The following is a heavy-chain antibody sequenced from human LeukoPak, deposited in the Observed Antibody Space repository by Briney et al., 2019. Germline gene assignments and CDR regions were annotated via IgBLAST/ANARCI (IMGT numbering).Heavy chain of an antibody. V-gene: IGHV4-4*07. J-gene: IGHJ6*03. CDR3: ASVWFGEEYYYYYLDV. D-gene: IGHD3-10*01. CDR1: TGPISNYH. CDR2: ISKSGNN. Sequence: SETLSLICTVSTGPISNYHEIWLPRPTGEGLEGIGHISKSGNNNYNTPLKSRVTMSVNPSKKQLVLKLSSLTAAGTAVYYWASVWFGEEYYYYYLDVWGKGATVALSS.